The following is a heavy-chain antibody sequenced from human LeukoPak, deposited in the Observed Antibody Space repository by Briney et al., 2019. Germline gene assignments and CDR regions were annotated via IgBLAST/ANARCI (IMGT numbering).Heavy chain of an antibody. CDR2: IYYSGST. D-gene: IGHD3-3*01. V-gene: IGHV4-59*01. CDR3: ARGNPVLRFLEWSYNWFDP. J-gene: IGHJ5*02. CDR1: GGSISSYY. Sequence: KPSETLSLTCTASGGSISSYYWSWIRQPPGKGLEWIGYIYYSGSTNYNPSLKSRVTISVDTSKNQFSLKLSSVTAADTAVYYCARGNPVLRFLEWSYNWFDPWGQGTLVTVSS.